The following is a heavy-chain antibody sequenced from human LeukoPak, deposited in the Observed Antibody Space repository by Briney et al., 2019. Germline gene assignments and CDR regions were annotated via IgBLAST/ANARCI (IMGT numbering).Heavy chain of an antibody. CDR3: ARGAAAGTIDP. CDR1: GGSFSGYY. Sequence: SSETLSLTCAVYGGSFSGYYWSWIRQPPGKGLEWIGEINHSGSTNYNPSLKSRVTISVDTSKNQFSLKLSSVTAADTAVYYCARGAAAGTIDPWGQGTLVTVSS. CDR2: INHSGST. D-gene: IGHD6-13*01. V-gene: IGHV4-34*01. J-gene: IGHJ5*02.